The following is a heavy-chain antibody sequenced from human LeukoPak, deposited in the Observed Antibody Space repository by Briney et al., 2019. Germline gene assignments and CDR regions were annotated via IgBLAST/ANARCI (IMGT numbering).Heavy chain of an antibody. CDR2: ISYDGSNK. Sequence: GGSLRLSCAASGLTFSSYAMHWVRQAPGKGLEWVAVISYDGSNKYYADSVKGRFTISRDNSKNTLYLQMNSLRAEDTAVYYCARDDLFRELLSNFDYWGQGTLVTVSS. V-gene: IGHV3-30*04. J-gene: IGHJ4*02. CDR1: GLTFSSYA. CDR3: ARDDLFRELLSNFDY. D-gene: IGHD3-10*02.